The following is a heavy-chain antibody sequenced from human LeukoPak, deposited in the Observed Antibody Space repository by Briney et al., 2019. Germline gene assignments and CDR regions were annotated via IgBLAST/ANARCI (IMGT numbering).Heavy chain of an antibody. CDR2: IKEDGSEK. V-gene: IGHV3-7*01. Sequence: PGGSLRLSCVASGFTFSSHWMIWVRQAPGKGLQCVANIKEDGSEKHYVDSVKCRFTISRDNAKNSLFLQMDSLRAEDTAVYYCARDRRYFDYWDQGTLVTVSS. CDR1: GFTFSSHW. J-gene: IGHJ4*02. CDR3: ARDRRYFDY.